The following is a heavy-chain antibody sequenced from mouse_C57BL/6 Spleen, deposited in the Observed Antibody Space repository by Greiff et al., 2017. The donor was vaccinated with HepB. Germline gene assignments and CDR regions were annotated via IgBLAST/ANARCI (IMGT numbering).Heavy chain of an antibody. CDR1: GYAFSSYW. CDR2: IYPGDGDT. CDR3: ARGHYYGSSYDFDV. V-gene: IGHV1-80*01. J-gene: IGHJ1*03. D-gene: IGHD1-1*01. Sequence: VKLQESGAELVKPGASVKISCKASGYAFSSYWMNWVKQRPGKGLEWIGQIYPGDGDTNYNGKFKGKATLTADKSSSTAYMQLSSLTSEDSAVYFCARGHYYGSSYDFDVWGTGTTVTVSS.